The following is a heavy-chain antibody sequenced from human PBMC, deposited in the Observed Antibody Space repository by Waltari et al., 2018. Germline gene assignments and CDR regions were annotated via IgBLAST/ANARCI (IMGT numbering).Heavy chain of an antibody. CDR1: GFPLSDYV. CDR2: ITGRGSNT. V-gene: IGHV3-23*01. Sequence: EVQLLESGGGLAQPGGSLRLSCATSGFPLSDYVMPWVRQTPGKGLEWVSSITGRGSNTYYADSVKGRFSISRDNSKNTLYLQMDSLRVGDTAMYYCARGYLRGWEQIGHWGQGTLVTVSS. CDR3: ARGYLRGWEQIGH. D-gene: IGHD6-19*01. J-gene: IGHJ1*01.